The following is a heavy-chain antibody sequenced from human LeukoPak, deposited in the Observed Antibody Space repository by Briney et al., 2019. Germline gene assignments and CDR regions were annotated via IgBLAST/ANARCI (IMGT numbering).Heavy chain of an antibody. V-gene: IGHV3-11*04. CDR3: ARDPSGDYYFDY. CDR1: GFTFSDYY. D-gene: IGHD4-17*01. CDR2: ISSSGSTI. J-gene: IGHJ4*02. Sequence: KPGGSLRLSCAASGFTFSDYYMSWIRQAPGKGLEWVSYISSSGSTIYYADSVKGRFTISRDDAKNSLHLQMNSLRAEDTAVYYCARDPSGDYYFDYWGQGTLVTVSS.